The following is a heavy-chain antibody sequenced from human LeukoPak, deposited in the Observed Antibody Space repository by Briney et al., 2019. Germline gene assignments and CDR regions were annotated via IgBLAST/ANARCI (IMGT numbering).Heavy chain of an antibody. Sequence: TGGSLRLSCAASGLTVSSSYMSWVRQALGKGLEWVSIIYNDGSTYYADSMKGRFTISRDNSKNTLYLQVNSLRAEDTAMYYCARNILFAFDIWGQGTMVTVSS. V-gene: IGHV3-53*01. CDR1: GLTVSSSY. CDR2: IYNDGST. CDR3: ARNILFAFDI. J-gene: IGHJ3*02.